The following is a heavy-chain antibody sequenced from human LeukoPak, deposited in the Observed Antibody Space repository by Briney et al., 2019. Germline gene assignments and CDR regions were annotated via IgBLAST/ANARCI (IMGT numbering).Heavy chain of an antibody. CDR1: GGSVSSSGYY. D-gene: IGHD6-19*01. Sequence: PSETLSLTCTVSGGSVSSSGYYWAWIRRPPGKGLEWIGTIYYSGSTYYNPSLKSRVTISVDTSKNQFSLKLSSVTAADTAVYYCARTVDSSGWYPYYYYMDVWGKGTTVTVSS. CDR3: ARTVDSSGWYPYYYYMDV. J-gene: IGHJ6*03. CDR2: IYYSGST. V-gene: IGHV4-39*07.